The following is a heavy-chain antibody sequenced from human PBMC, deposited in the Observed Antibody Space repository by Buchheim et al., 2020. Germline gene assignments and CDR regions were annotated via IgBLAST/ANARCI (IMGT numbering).Heavy chain of an antibody. CDR1: GFSFSNYA. J-gene: IGHJ4*02. CDR3: AQGRSFSGSYPFDY. D-gene: IGHD1-26*01. V-gene: IGHV3-23*01. Sequence: EVQLLESGGGLVQVGGSLRLSCAASGFSFSNYAVTWVRQAPGKGLEWVSIISGNGGGTWYADSVKGRFTISRDNSKSTLFLQMNSLRAVDTAVYYCAQGRSFSGSYPFDYWGLGTL. CDR2: ISGNGGGT.